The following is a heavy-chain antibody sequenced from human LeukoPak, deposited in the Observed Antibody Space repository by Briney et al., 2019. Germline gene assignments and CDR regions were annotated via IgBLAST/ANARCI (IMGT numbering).Heavy chain of an antibody. Sequence: PSETLSLTCTVSGGSISTSNYYWGWIRQPPGKGLEWIGNIFYSGSTYYGPSLKSRLTISLDTSRNQFSLKLNSVTAADTAVYYCARQRWYWAAAGTSWGYYYMDVWGKGTTVTISS. CDR1: GGSISTSNYY. D-gene: IGHD6-13*01. CDR2: IFYSGST. CDR3: ARQRWYWAAAGTSWGYYYMDV. J-gene: IGHJ6*03. V-gene: IGHV4-39*01.